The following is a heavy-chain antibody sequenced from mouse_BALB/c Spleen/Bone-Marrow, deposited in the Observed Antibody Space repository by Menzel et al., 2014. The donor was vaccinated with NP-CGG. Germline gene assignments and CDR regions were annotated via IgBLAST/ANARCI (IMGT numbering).Heavy chain of an antibody. Sequence: EVQLVESGPELVKPGASVKISCKASGYSFTGYFMNWVKQSHGKSLEWIGRINPYNGDTFYNQKFKGKATLTVDKSSSTARMELLSLTSEDSAVYYCGRGDDYDGDFDRWGQGTTLTVSS. CDR3: GRGDDYDGDFDR. CDR1: GYSFTGYF. CDR2: INPYNGDT. J-gene: IGHJ2*01. D-gene: IGHD2-4*01. V-gene: IGHV1-37*01.